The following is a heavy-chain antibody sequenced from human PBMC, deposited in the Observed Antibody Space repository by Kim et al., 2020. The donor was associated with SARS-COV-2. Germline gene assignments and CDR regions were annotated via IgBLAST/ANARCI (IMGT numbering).Heavy chain of an antibody. V-gene: IGHV1-2*02. CDR3: ARDEGVYYVDGMDV. CDR2: INPNSGGT. D-gene: IGHD3-10*02. Sequence: ASVKVSCKASGYTFTGYYMHWVRQAPGQGLEWMGWINPNSGGTNYAQKFQGRVTMTRDTSISTAYMELSRLRSDDTAVYYCARDEGVYYVDGMDVWGQGTTVTVSS. J-gene: IGHJ6*02. CDR1: GYTFTGYY.